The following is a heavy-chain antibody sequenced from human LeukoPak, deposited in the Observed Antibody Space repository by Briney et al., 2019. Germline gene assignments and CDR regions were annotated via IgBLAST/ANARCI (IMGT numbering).Heavy chain of an antibody. CDR1: GGSISSSSYY. D-gene: IGHD3-22*01. V-gene: IGHV4-39*01. Sequence: SETLFLTCTVSGGSISSSSYYWGWIRQPPGKGLEWIGGIYYSGSTYYNPSLKSRVTISVDTSKNQFSLKLSSVTAADTAVYYCARRPSDYYDSSGYYEGYFDYWGQGTLVTVSS. CDR3: ARRPSDYYDSSGYYEGYFDY. J-gene: IGHJ4*02. CDR2: IYYSGST.